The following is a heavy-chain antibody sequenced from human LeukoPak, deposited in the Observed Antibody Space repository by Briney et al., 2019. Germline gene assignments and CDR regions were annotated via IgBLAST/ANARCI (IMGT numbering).Heavy chain of an antibody. CDR1: GFTFSSYE. CDR3: ARARSAPGTPVNAFDV. V-gene: IGHV3-48*03. D-gene: IGHD6-13*01. J-gene: IGHJ3*01. CDR2: ISSNGSTI. Sequence: GGSLRLSCAASGFTFSSYEMNWVRQAPGKGLEWVSYISSNGSTIYYADSVKGRFTISRDNFQSTLYLHMNSLSTEDTALYYCARARSAPGTPVNAFDVWGQGTMVTVSS.